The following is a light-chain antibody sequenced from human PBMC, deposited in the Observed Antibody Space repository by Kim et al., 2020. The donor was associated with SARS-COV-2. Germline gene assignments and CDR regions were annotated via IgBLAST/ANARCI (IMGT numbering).Light chain of an antibody. CDR1: SSDVGGYDY. CDR3: SSYAVSSTQVI. Sequence: QSALTQPRSVSGSPGQSVTISCTGTSSDVGGYDYGSWYQQYPGRAPKLMIYDVSKRPSGVPDRFTGSKSDNTASLTISGLQAEDEADYYCSSYAVSSTQVIFGGGTQLTVL. V-gene: IGLV2-11*01. CDR2: DVS. J-gene: IGLJ2*01.